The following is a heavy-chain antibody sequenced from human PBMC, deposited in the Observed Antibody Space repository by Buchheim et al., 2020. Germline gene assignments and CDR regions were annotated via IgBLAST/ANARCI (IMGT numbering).Heavy chain of an antibody. CDR3: ARGSTPAALFQH. J-gene: IGHJ1*01. V-gene: IGHV4-34*01. Sequence: QVQLQQWGAGLLKPSETLPLTCAVYGGSFSGYYWSWIRQPPGKGLEWIGEINHSGSTNYNPSLKSRVTISVDTSKNQFSLKLSSVTAADTAVYYCARGSTPAALFQHWGQGTL. D-gene: IGHD2-15*01. CDR1: GGSFSGYY. CDR2: INHSGST.